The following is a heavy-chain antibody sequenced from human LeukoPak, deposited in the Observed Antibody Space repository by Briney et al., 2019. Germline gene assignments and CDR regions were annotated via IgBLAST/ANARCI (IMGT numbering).Heavy chain of an antibody. CDR1: GFTFGDYA. V-gene: IGHV3-49*04. J-gene: IGHJ3*02. CDR2: IRSKAYGGTT. CDR3: TSLLFGSIAAGVDI. D-gene: IGHD6-25*01. Sequence: GGSLRLSCTASGFTFGDYAMSWVRQAPGKGLEWVGFIRSKAYGGTTEYAASVKGRFTISRDDSKSIAYLQMNSLKTEDTAVYYCTSLLFGSIAAGVDIWGQGTMVTVSS.